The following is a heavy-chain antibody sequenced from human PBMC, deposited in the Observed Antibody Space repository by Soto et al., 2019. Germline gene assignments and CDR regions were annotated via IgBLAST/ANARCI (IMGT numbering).Heavy chain of an antibody. D-gene: IGHD5-12*01. V-gene: IGHV3-30*18. CDR2: ITYDGADK. CDR3: AKDNPTTAY. CDR1: GFTFSSSG. J-gene: IGHJ4*02. Sequence: QVQLVESGGGVVQPGRSLRLSCAASGFTFSSSGMHWVRQAPGKGLEWVAIITYDGADKHYADSVRGRFTISRVNSKNTLFLQMNSLRVEDTAIYYCAKDNPTTAYWGQGTLVTVSS.